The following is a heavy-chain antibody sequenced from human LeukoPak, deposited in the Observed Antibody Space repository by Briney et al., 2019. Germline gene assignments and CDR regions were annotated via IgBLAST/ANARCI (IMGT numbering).Heavy chain of an antibody. J-gene: IGHJ4*02. CDR3: ARDPAYNGNPLEADFDY. Sequence: PSETLSLTCTDSGGSISSYSSRRIRQPPGKGLEWIGYIYYSGSTNYNPSLKSRVTISVDTSKNQFSLKLSSVTAADTAVYYCARDPAYNGNPLEADFDYGGQGTLVTVSS. CDR1: GGSISSYS. V-gene: IGHV4-59*01. D-gene: IGHD1-14*01. CDR2: IYYSGST.